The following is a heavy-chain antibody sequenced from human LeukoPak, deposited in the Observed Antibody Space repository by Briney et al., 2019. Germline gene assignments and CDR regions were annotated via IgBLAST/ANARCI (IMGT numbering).Heavy chain of an antibody. D-gene: IGHD6-19*01. J-gene: IGHJ4*02. CDR2: ISSSSSYI. CDR3: ARVGIAVAGTGY. V-gene: IGHV3-21*01. Sequence: PGGSLRLSCAASGFTFSSYSMNWVRQAPGKGLEWVSSISSSSSYIYYADSVKGRLTISRDNAKNSLYLQMNSLRAEDTAVYYCARVGIAVAGTGYWGQGTLVTVSS. CDR1: GFTFSSYS.